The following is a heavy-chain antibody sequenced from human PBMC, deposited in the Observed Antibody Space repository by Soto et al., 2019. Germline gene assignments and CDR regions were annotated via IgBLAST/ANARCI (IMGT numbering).Heavy chain of an antibody. CDR1: GGTFSSYA. J-gene: IGHJ4*02. CDR3: ARGFPYGDGFDY. D-gene: IGHD4-17*01. CDR2: IIPIFGTA. Sequence: SVKVSCKASGGTFSSYAISWVLQAPGQGLEWMGGIIPIFGTANYAQKFQGRVTITADESTSTAYMELSSLRSEDTAVYYCARGFPYGDGFDYWGQGTLVTVSS. V-gene: IGHV1-69*13.